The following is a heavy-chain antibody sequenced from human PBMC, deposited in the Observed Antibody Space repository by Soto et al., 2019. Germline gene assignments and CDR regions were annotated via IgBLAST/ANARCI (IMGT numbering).Heavy chain of an antibody. CDR2: IIPIFGTA. J-gene: IGHJ3*02. Sequence: ASVKVSCKASGGTFSSYAISWVRQAPGQGLEWMGGIIPIFGTANYAQKFQGRVTITADESTSTAYMELSSLRSEDTAVYYCASMGGGYYDSSGYYYDGLDIWGQGTMVTVSS. D-gene: IGHD3-22*01. V-gene: IGHV1-69*13. CDR1: GGTFSSYA. CDR3: ASMGGGYYDSSGYYYDGLDI.